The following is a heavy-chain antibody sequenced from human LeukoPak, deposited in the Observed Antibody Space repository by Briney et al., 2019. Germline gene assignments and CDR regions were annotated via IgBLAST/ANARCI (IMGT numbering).Heavy chain of an antibody. CDR2: ISLRGRT. Sequence: PSETLSLTCGVSGSSITSTNWWSWVRPPPGQGLEWIGEISLRGRTNYNPSLNSRVTMSLDESKNQLSLNLTSVTAADTAIYYCSRESGPFCPFGYWGQRTLVTVPS. D-gene: IGHD2-15*01. J-gene: IGHJ4*02. V-gene: IGHV4-4*02. CDR3: SRESGPFCPFGY. CDR1: GSSITSTNW.